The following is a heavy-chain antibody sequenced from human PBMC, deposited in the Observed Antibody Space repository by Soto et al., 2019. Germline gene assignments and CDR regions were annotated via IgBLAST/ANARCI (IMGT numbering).Heavy chain of an antibody. CDR2: IYSGGTT. CDR3: ARGLSLSEWWFDY. D-gene: IGHD2-8*01. J-gene: IGHJ4*02. CDR1: GFTGSSNY. Sequence: EVQLVETGGGLIQPGGSLRLSCAVSGFTGSSNYMNWVRRAPGKGLAWVSVIYSGGTTDYADSVKGRFTISRDSSKNTLYLQMNSMGAEDTAVYYCARGLSLSEWWFDYWGQGTLVTVSS. V-gene: IGHV3-53*02.